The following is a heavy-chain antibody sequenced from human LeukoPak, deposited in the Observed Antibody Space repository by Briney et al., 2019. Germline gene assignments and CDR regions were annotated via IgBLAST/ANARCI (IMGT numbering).Heavy chain of an antibody. CDR1: GFTFSSYA. D-gene: IGHD2-2*01. CDR3: AKFEDIVVVPAAIAFDI. J-gene: IGHJ3*02. V-gene: IGHV3-23*01. CDR2: ISGSGGST. Sequence: GGSLRLSCAASGFTFSSYAMSWVRQAPGKGLEWVSAISGSGGSTYYADSVKGRFTISRDNSKNTLYLQMNSLRAEDTAVYYCAKFEDIVVVPAAIAFDIWGQGTMVTVSP.